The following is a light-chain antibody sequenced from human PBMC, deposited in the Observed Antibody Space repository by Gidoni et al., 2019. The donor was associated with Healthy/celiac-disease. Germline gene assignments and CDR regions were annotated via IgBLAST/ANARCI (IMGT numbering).Light chain of an antibody. V-gene: IGLV1-51*01. CDR2: DNN. J-gene: IGLJ2*01. Sequence: QSVFTQPPSVSAAPGQKVTISCSGSSSNIGNNYVSWYQQLPGTAPKLLIYDNNKRPSGILDRFSGSKSGTSATLGITGLQTGDEADYYCGTWDSSLSAVVFGGGTKLTVL. CDR1: SSNIGNNY. CDR3: GTWDSSLSAVV.